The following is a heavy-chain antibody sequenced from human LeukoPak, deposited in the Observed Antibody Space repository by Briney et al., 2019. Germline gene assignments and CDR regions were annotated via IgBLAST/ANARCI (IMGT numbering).Heavy chain of an antibody. CDR2: FDPEDGET. Sequence: ASVNVSCKVSGYTLTELSMHWVRQAPGKGLEWMGGFDPEDGETIYAQKFQGRVTMTEDTSTDTAYMELSSLRSEDTAVYYCATDPPARYSYGYDYWGQGTLATVSS. V-gene: IGHV1-24*01. J-gene: IGHJ4*02. CDR3: ATDPPARYSYGYDY. CDR1: GYTLTELS. D-gene: IGHD5-18*01.